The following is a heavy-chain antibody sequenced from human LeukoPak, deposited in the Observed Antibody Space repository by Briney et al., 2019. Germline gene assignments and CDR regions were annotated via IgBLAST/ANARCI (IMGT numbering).Heavy chain of an antibody. CDR1: GLTFNNAW. CDR3: NTGVY. V-gene: IGHV3-15*01. Sequence: GGSLRVSCAASGLTFNNAWMSWVRQAPGEGLEWVGRIKSKTEGGTTDYAAPVKGRFTISRDDSKNMLYLQMNSLKTEDTAVYYCNTGVYWGQGTLVTVSS. CDR2: IKSKTEGGTT. J-gene: IGHJ4*02.